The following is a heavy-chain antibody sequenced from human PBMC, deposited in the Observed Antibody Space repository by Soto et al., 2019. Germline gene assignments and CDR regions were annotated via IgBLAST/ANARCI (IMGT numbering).Heavy chain of an antibody. CDR2: IYSAGST. CDR1: GFTVSSNY. J-gene: IGHJ4*02. V-gene: IGHV3-66*01. D-gene: IGHD6-19*01. CDR3: VTSGWNTISCYFDY. Sequence: PGGSLRLSCAASGFTVSSNYMTWVRLAPGKGLEWVSIIYSAGSTYYADSVKGRFTISRDNSKNTLYLQMSSLRAEDTAVYYCVTSGWNTISCYFDYWGQGTLVTVSS.